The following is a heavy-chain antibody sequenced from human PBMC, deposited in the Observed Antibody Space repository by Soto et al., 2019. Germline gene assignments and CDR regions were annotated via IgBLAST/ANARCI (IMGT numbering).Heavy chain of an antibody. CDR2: TASDGSNH. V-gene: IGHV3-30*03. CDR1: GFIFSTYG. CDR3: ARKNTGTVWELPDY. Sequence: QVQLVESGGGVVQPGRSLRLSCAASGFIFSTYGMHWVRQAPGKGLEWVAVTASDGSNHYYGDSVKGRFTVSRDNSRYTLYFQRNSLSLDATAVYYCARKNTGTVWELPDYWGQGTLVTVSS. J-gene: IGHJ4*02. D-gene: IGHD1-26*01.